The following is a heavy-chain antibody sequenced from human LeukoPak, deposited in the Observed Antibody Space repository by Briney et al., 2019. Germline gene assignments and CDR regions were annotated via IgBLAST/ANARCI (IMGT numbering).Heavy chain of an antibody. CDR2: IIPIFGTA. V-gene: IGHV1-69*13. CDR1: GGTFSSYA. J-gene: IGHJ4*02. D-gene: IGHD5-18*01. CDR3: ARDVSGYSYGYGDY. Sequence: SVKVSCKASGGTFSSYAISWVRQAPGQGLEWMGGIIPIFGTANYAQKFQGRVTITADESTSTAYMELSSLRSEDPAVYYCARDVSGYSYGYGDYWGQGTLVTVSS.